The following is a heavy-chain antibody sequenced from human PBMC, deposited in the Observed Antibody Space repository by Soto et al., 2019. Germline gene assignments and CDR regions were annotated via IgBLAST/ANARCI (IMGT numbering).Heavy chain of an antibody. CDR3: ARVRQPGIAAAGSMYYFDY. J-gene: IGHJ4*02. Sequence: GESLKISCKGSGYSFTSYWIGWVRQMPGKGLEWMGIIYPGDSDTRYSPSFQGQVTISADKSISTAYLQWSSLKASDTAVYYCARVRQPGIAAAGSMYYFDYWGQGTLVTVS. CDR1: GYSFTSYW. D-gene: IGHD6-13*01. V-gene: IGHV5-51*01. CDR2: IYPGDSDT.